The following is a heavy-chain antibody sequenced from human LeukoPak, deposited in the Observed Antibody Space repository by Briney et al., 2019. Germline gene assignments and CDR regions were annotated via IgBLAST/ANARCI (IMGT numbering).Heavy chain of an antibody. CDR1: GYIFTSNW. CDR3: ARRQVVVSATREDWFDL. J-gene: IGHJ5*02. Sequence: GESLKISCKGSGYIFTSNWIGWVRQMPGEGLEWMGFIYPGDSDTRYSPSFQGQVTISADKSISTAYLQWSSLKASDTAMYYCARRQVVVSATREDWFDLWGQGTLVTVSS. CDR2: IYPGDSDT. D-gene: IGHD2-15*01. V-gene: IGHV5-51*01.